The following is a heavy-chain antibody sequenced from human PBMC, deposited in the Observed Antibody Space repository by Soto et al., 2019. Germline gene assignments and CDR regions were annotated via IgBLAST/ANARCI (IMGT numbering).Heavy chain of an antibody. CDR3: ARDSPRGITFSVYAAIDY. V-gene: IGHV1-69*08. J-gene: IGHJ4*02. Sequence: QVQLVQSGAEVKKPGSSVKVSCKTSGGTFSNDIITWVRQAPGQGLEWMGRIIPLLDIANYAQKFQGRVTIAKNKSRGTAYMELNSLSSEATALYSCARDSPRGITFSVYAAIDYGAQEPLVTVSS. D-gene: IGHD5-12*01. CDR2: IIPLLDIA. CDR1: GGTFSNDI.